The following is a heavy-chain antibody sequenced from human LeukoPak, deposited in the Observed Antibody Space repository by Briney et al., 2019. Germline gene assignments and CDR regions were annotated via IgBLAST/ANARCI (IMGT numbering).Heavy chain of an antibody. CDR3: ARVSSLGVRDPRIAVAGTGGGHWFDP. CDR1: GYTFTSNY. D-gene: IGHD6-19*01. CDR2: IYPRDGST. V-gene: IGHV1-46*01. Sequence: ASVKVSCKASGYTFTSNYIHWVRQAPGQGLEWMGMIYPRDGSTSYAQKFQGRVTVTRDTSTSTAYMELRSLRSDDTAVYYCARVSSLGVRDPRIAVAGTGGGHWFDPWGQGTLVTVSS. J-gene: IGHJ5*02.